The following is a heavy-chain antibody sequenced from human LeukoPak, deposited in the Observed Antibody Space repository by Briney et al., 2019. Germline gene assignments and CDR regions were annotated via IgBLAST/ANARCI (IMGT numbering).Heavy chain of an antibody. CDR2: ISSSSSYI. D-gene: IGHD5-12*01. J-gene: IGHJ4*02. V-gene: IGHV3-21*01. CDR3: ASHSGYDIQKRDY. CDR1: GFTFSSYS. Sequence: PGGSLRLSCAASGFTFSSYSMNWVRQAPGKGLEWVSSISSSSSYIYYADSVKGRFTISRDNAKNSLYLQMNSLRAEDTAVYYCASHSGYDIQKRDYWGQGTLVTASS.